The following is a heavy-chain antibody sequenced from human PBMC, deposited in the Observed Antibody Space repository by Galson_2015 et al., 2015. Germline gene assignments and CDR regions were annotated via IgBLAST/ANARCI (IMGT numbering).Heavy chain of an antibody. J-gene: IGHJ4*02. V-gene: IGHV1-2*06. CDR3: ARGLSYSSSDPGDY. CDR2: INPNSGGT. CDR1: GYTFTGYY. D-gene: IGHD6-6*01. Sequence: SVKVSYKASGYTFTGYYMHWVRQAPGQGLEWMGRINPNSGGTNYAQKFQGRVTMTRDTSISTAYMELSRLRSDDTAVYYCARGLSYSSSDPGDYWGQGTLVTVSS.